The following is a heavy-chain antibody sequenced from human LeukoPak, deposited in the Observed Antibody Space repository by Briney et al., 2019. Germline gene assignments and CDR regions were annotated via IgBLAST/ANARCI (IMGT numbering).Heavy chain of an antibody. D-gene: IGHD4-17*01. CDR2: INPNSGGT. CDR3: VREKSIPDYCDSSDAFDI. J-gene: IGHJ3*02. V-gene: IGHV1-2*02. CDR1: GYTFTGYY. Sequence: ASVKVSCKASGYTFTGYYMHWVRQAPGQGLEWMGWINPNSGGTNYAQKFQGRVTMTRDTSNSTAYMELSRLRSDDTAVYYCVREKSIPDYCDSSDAFDIWGQGTMVTVSS.